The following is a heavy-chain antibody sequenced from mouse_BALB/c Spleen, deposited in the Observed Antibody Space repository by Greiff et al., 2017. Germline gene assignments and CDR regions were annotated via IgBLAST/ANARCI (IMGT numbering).Heavy chain of an antibody. V-gene: IGHV1-80*01. CDR2: IYPGDGDT. Sequence: QVQLKESGAELVRPGSSVKISCKASGYAFSSYWMNWVKQRPGQGLEWIGQIYPGDGDTNYNGKFKGKATLTADKSSSTAYMQLSSLTSEDSAVYFCARWDLYAMDYWGQGTSVTVSS. CDR1: GYAFSSYW. D-gene: IGHD4-1*01. CDR3: ARWDLYAMDY. J-gene: IGHJ4*01.